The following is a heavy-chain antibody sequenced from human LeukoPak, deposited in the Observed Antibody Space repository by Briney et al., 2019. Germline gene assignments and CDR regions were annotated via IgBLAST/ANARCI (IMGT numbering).Heavy chain of an antibody. V-gene: IGHV3-48*04. D-gene: IGHD3-10*01. CDR3: AKIWNPITMVRGVIDY. CDR2: ISSSSSTI. CDR1: GFTFSTYA. J-gene: IGHJ4*02. Sequence: PGGSLRLSCAASGFTFSTYAMTWVRLAPGKGLEWVSYISSSSSTIYYADSVKGRFTISRDNAKNSLYLQMNSLRAEDTAVYYCAKIWNPITMVRGVIDYWGQGTLVTVSS.